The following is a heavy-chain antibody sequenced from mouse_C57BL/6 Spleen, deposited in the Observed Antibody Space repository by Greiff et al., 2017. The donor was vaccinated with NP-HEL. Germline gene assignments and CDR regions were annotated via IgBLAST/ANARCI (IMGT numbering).Heavy chain of an antibody. CDR3: ARSSGYFDY. CDR2: IHPNSGST. D-gene: IGHD3-2*02. Sequence: QVQLQQPGAELVKPGASVQLSCKASGYTFTSYWMHWVKQRPGPGLEWIGMIHPNSGSTNYNEKFKSKATLTVDKSSSTAYMQLSSLTSEDSAVYYCARSSGYFDYWGQGTTLTVSS. CDR1: GYTFTSYW. J-gene: IGHJ2*01. V-gene: IGHV1-64*01.